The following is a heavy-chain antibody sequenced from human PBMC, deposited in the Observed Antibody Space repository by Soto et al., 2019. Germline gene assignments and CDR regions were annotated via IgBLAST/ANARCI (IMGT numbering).Heavy chain of an antibody. CDR1: AFSFRHYA. CDR3: AKPFVGEGLLVSDY. Sequence: QVHLVESGGGAVQPGRSLRLSCVASAFSFRHYAMHWVRQAPGKGLEWVAIISFDGSDKYYADSVKGRFTISRDNSKNTLYLQMNSLRVEDTAVYYCAKPFVGEGLLVSDYWGQGTLVTVSS. J-gene: IGHJ4*02. V-gene: IGHV3-30*18. CDR2: ISFDGSDK. D-gene: IGHD2-8*02.